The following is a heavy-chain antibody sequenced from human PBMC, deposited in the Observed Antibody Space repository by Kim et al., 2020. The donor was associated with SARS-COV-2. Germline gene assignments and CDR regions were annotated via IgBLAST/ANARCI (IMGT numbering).Heavy chain of an antibody. V-gene: IGHV4-39*07. J-gene: IGHJ6*02. Sequence: KRRVTISVDTSKNQFSLKLSSVTAADTAVYYCVRGLRLLPHDYYYYYGMDVWGQGTTVTVSS. CDR3: VRGLRLLPHDYYYYYGMDV. D-gene: IGHD2-15*01.